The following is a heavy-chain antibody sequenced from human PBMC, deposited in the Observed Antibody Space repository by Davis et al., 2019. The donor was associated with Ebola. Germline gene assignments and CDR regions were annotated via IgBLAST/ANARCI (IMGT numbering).Heavy chain of an antibody. D-gene: IGHD6-19*01. CDR1: GIDFGTSI. Sequence: PGGSLRLSCIVSGIDFGTSIMHWVRQAPGKGLEWVALFPIDGGYTQYGDAVKGRFTISRDVSKNTVSLQMNSLRADDTAVYYCAREGVSSGRAGSFDYWGKGVLVTVSS. V-gene: IGHV3-30-3*01. CDR3: AREGVSSGRAGSFDY. J-gene: IGHJ4*02. CDR2: FPIDGGYT.